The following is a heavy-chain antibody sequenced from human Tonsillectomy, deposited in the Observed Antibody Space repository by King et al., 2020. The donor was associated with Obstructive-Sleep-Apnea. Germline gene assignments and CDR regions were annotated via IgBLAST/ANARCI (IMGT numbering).Heavy chain of an antibody. CDR1: GYSFITYW. CDR3: ARPVGYCSSISCSDAFDI. D-gene: IGHD2-2*01. J-gene: IGHJ3*02. Sequence: QLVQSGAEVKKPGESLKISCKASGYSFITYWIGWVRQIPGKGLEWMGTIFPGDSDTRYSPSLQGQVTISADKSISTPYLQWGSLKAPATAIFYCARPVGYCSSISCSDAFDIWGQGTTVTVSS. V-gene: IGHV5-51*01. CDR2: IFPGDSDT.